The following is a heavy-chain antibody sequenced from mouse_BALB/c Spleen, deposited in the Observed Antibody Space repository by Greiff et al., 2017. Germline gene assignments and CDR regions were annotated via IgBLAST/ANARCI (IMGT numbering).Heavy chain of an antibody. CDR3: ARERNYYGTFYYAMDY. CDR1: GFSLTGYG. D-gene: IGHD1-1*01. CDR2: IWGDGST. V-gene: IGHV2-6-7*01. J-gene: IGHJ4*01. Sequence: QVQLKESGPGLVAPSQSLSITCTVSGFSLTGYGVNWVRQPPGKGLEWLGMIWGDGSTDYNSALKSRLSISKDNSKSQVFLKMNSLQTDDTARYYCARERNYYGTFYYAMDYWGQGTSVTVSS.